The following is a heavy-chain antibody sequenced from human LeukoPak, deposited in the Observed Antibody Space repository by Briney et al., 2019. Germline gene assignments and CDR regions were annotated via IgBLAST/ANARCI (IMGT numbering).Heavy chain of an antibody. V-gene: IGHV3-74*01. CDR2: IKSDGSWT. CDR1: GNYW. Sequence: PGGSLRLSCAASGNYWMHWVRHAPGKGLVWVSHIKSDGSWTSYADSVKGRFTISKDNAKNTVYLQMNNLRAEDTAVYYCVSFYETYWGRGTLVTVSS. CDR3: VSFYETY. D-gene: IGHD2-2*01. J-gene: IGHJ4*02.